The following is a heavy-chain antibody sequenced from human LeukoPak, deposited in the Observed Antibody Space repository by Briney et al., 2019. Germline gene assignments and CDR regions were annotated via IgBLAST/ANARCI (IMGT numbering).Heavy chain of an antibody. V-gene: IGHV3-30*02. CDR3: ANLWGYDILTGCYLFDY. Sequence: PGGSLRLSCAASGFTFSSYGMHWVRQAPGKGLEWVAFIRYDGSNKYYADSVKGRFTISRDNSKNTLYLQMNSLRAEDTAVYYCANLWGYDILTGCYLFDYWGQGTLVTVSS. CDR1: GFTFSSYG. D-gene: IGHD3-9*01. J-gene: IGHJ4*02. CDR2: IRYDGSNK.